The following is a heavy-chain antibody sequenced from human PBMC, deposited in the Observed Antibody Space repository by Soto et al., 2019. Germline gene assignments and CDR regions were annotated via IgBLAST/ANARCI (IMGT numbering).Heavy chain of an antibody. CDR1: GYTFTNYV. Sequence: ASVKVSCKASGYTFTNYVMHWVRQAPGQSLEWMGWINAGNGNTKYSQKFEGRVTISRDTSASTAYMDLTSLRSEDTAVYYCARDTSMVRGVVPTYYYGMDVWGQGTTVTVS. J-gene: IGHJ6*02. CDR2: INAGNGNT. D-gene: IGHD3-10*01. V-gene: IGHV1-3*01. CDR3: ARDTSMVRGVVPTYYYGMDV.